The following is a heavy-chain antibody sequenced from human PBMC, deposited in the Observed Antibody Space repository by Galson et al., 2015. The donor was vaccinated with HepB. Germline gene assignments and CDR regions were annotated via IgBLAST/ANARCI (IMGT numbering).Heavy chain of an antibody. CDR1: GYTFTSYA. CDR2: INAGNGNT. Sequence: SVKVSCKASGYTFTSYAMHWVRQAPGQRLEWMGWINAGNGNTKYSQKFQGRVTITRDTSASTAYMELSSLRSEDTAVYYCARFRRVETGYLDYWGQGTLVTVSS. CDR3: ARFRRVETGYLDY. V-gene: IGHV1-3*01. D-gene: IGHD3-9*01. J-gene: IGHJ4*02.